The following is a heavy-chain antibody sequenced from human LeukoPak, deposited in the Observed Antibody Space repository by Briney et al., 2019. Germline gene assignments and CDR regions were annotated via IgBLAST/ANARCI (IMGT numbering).Heavy chain of an antibody. J-gene: IGHJ6*03. D-gene: IGHD4-17*01. CDR3: ARGALDADSTSHYYYMDV. CDR2: VYYSGST. CDR1: GGSISSYY. V-gene: IGHV4-59*01. Sequence: SETLSLTCTVSGGSISSYYWSWIRQPPGKGLEWIGYVYYSGSTNYNPSLKTRVTISVDTSKNQFSLRLSSVTAADTAVYYCARGALDADSTSHYYYMDVWGKGTTVTVSS.